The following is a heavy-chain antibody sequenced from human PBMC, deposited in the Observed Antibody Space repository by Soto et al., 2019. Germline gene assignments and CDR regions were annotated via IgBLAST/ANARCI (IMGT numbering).Heavy chain of an antibody. CDR2: ISWNSGSI. V-gene: IGHV3-9*01. CDR3: AKGYRWFDP. CDR1: GFTFDDYA. D-gene: IGHD1-20*01. Sequence: LRLSCAASGFTFDDYAMHWVRQAPGKGLEWVSGISWNSGSIGYADSVKGRFTISRDNAKNSLYLQMNSLRAEDTALYYCAKGYRWFDPWGQGTLVTVSS. J-gene: IGHJ5*02.